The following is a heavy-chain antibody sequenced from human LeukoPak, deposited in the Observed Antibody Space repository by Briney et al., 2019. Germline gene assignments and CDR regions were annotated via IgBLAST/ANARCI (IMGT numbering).Heavy chain of an antibody. CDR1: GYTFTSYG. CDR3: ARAHSSGYYVHFDY. V-gene: IGHV1-18*01. D-gene: IGHD3-22*01. Sequence: GASVKVSCKASGYTFTSYGISWVRQAPGQGLEWMGWISAYNGNTNYAQKLQGRVAMTTGTSTSTAYMELRSLRSDDTAVYYCARAHSSGYYVHFDYWGQGTLVTVSS. CDR2: ISAYNGNT. J-gene: IGHJ4*02.